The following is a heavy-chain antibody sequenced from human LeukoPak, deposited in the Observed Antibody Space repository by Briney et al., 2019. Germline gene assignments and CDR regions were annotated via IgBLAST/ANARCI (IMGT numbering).Heavy chain of an antibody. CDR1: GFTLSRYS. J-gene: IGHJ3*02. CDR2: IYSGGRP. CDR3: GRVPGNYYASGSLNAFDI. Sequence: GGSLSLSCAASGFTLSRYSMDWVRPAPGEGVGGVSVIYSGGRPYFADSVKGRFPISRDNSKNTLYLQMNSLRAEDTAVYYCGRVPGNYYASGSLNAFDIWGQGTMVPVPS. V-gene: IGHV3-66*01. D-gene: IGHD3-10*01.